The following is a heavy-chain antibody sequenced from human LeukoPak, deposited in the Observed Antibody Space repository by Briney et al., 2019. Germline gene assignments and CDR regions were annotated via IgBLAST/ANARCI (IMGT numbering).Heavy chain of an antibody. V-gene: IGHV3-66*01. CDR2: IYRDGST. J-gene: IGHJ5*02. Sequence: GGSLRLSCAASGFTVSSNYVSWVRQAPGKGLEWVSSIYRDGSTYYADSAKGRFTISRDNSKNTLNLQMNNLRVEDTAVYYCARVMTATTNWFDPWGQGTLVTVSS. CDR3: ARVMTATTNWFDP. D-gene: IGHD2-21*02. CDR1: GFTVSSNY.